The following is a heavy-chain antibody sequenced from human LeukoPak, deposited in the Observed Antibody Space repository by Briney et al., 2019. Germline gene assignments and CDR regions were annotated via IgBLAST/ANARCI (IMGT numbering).Heavy chain of an antibody. D-gene: IGHD1-26*01. V-gene: IGHV3-7*01. CDR3: AREVGASNFDY. Sequence: PGGSLRLSCAASGFTSSSYWMSWVRQAPGKGLEWVANIKQDGSEKYYVDSVKGRFTISRDNAKNSLYLQMNSLRAEDTAVYYCAREVGASNFDYWGQGTLVTVSS. J-gene: IGHJ4*02. CDR2: IKQDGSEK. CDR1: GFTSSSYW.